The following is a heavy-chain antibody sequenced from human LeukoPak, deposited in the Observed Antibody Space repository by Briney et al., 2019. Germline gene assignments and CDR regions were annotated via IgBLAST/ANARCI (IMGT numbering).Heavy chain of an antibody. CDR1: GFTFNNYA. J-gene: IGHJ4*02. CDR2: IKSKTDGGTT. V-gene: IGHV3-15*01. Sequence: GGSLRLSCAASGFTFNNYAMSWVRQAPGKGLEWVGRIKSKTDGGTTDYAAPVKGRFTISRDDSKNTLYLRMNSLKTEDTAVYYCTTRGGSFSIFDYWGQGTLVTVSS. CDR3: TTRGGSFSIFDY. D-gene: IGHD1-26*01.